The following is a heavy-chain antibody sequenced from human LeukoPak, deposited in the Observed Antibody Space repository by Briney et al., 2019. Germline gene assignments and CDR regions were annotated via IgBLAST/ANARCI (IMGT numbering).Heavy chain of an antibody. CDR1: GFTFSSYW. CDR3: AMHRNWAFRSAFDY. Sequence: QPGGSLRLSCEASGFTFSSYWMSWVRQAPGKGLEWVANIKTDGSEKYYVDSVKGRFTISRDNAKNSLYLQMNSLRAEDTAVYYCAMHRNWAFRSAFDYWGQGTLVTVSS. D-gene: IGHD7-27*01. CDR2: IKTDGSEK. J-gene: IGHJ4*02. V-gene: IGHV3-7*03.